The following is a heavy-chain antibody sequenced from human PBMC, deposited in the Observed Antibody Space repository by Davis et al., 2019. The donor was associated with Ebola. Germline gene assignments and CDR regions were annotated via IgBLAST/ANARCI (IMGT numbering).Heavy chain of an antibody. CDR3: ARVTGYDKPIDY. Sequence: HTGGSLRLSCAASGFTFSKYWMHWVRHSPGKGLTWISRINSDGSSPTREYADSVRGRFIISRDNDRNTVYLQINSLRVEDTGIYYCARVTGYDKPIDYWGRGTLVTVSS. D-gene: IGHD5-12*01. V-gene: IGHV3-74*03. J-gene: IGHJ4*02. CDR2: INSDGSSPTR. CDR1: GFTFSKYW.